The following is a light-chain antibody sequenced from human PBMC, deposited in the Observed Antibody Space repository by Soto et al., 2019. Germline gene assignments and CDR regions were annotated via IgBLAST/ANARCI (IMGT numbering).Light chain of an antibody. CDR3: QQYDNWPPWT. Sequence: EIVLTQSPGTLSLSPGERATLSCRASQSVSSSYLAWYQQKPGQAPRLLIYGASSRATGIPDRFSGSGSGTDFTLTISRLEPEDFAVYYCQQYDNWPPWTCGQGTKVEFK. V-gene: IGKV3-20*01. J-gene: IGKJ1*01. CDR2: GAS. CDR1: QSVSSSY.